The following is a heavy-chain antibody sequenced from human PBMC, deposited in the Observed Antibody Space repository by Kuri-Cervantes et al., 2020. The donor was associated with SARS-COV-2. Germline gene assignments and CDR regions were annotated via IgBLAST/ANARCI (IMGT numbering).Heavy chain of an antibody. CDR2: ISAYNGDT. CDR1: GYPFSNYG. V-gene: IGHV1-18*01. Sequence: ASVKVSCKASGYPFSNYGISWVRQAPGQGLEWMGWISAYNGDTNYAQKFQGRVTLTTDTSTNIAYMELRSLRPDDTAVYYCARDGQRVYCSGGSSLNRCHYDRYGYSWGQGTLVTVSS. J-gene: IGHJ5*02. CDR3: ARDGQRVYCSGGSSLNRCHYDRYGYS. D-gene: IGHD2-15*01.